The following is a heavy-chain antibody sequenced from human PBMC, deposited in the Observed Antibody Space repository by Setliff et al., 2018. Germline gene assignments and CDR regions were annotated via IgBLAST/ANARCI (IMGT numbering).Heavy chain of an antibody. CDR2: INHSGST. V-gene: IGHV4-34*01. J-gene: IGHJ5*02. CDR3: ARGKGSWVLLRWFDP. D-gene: IGHD3-10*01. Sequence: ETLSLTCAVSGGSFSGYYWTWIRQPPGKGLEWIGEINHSGSTNYNPSLKSRVTISVDTSKNQFSLKLSSVTAADTAVYYCARGKGSWVLLRWFDPWGQGTLVTVSS. CDR1: GGSFSGYY.